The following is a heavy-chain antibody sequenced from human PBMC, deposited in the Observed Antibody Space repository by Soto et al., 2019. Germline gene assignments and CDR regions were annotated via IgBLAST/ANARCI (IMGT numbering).Heavy chain of an antibody. CDR1: GFTFSSYA. D-gene: IGHD1-20*01. CDR2: IRGRGDST. V-gene: IGHV3-23*01. J-gene: IGHJ4*02. Sequence: VGSLIPSCAASGFTFSSYAMTWVRQAPGKGLEWVSAIRGRGDSTYYADSVKGRFTISRDQSKNTLYLQMHSLRAEDAAVYFWENDRDNCADRYGYDDWGQGTLVTVSS. CDR3: ENDRDNCADRYGYDD.